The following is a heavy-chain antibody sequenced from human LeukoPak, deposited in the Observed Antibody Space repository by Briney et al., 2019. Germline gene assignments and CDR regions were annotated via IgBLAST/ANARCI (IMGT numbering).Heavy chain of an antibody. Sequence: GGSLRLSCAASGFSFSTYWMSWVRQAPGKGLEWVANIKQGGVDKYYVGSVSGRYTISRDDAKTSLYLQMNSLRPEDTAINYCARGRAPDYWGQGTLVTVSS. J-gene: IGHJ4*02. CDR1: GFSFSTYW. CDR2: IKQGGVDK. CDR3: ARGRAPDY. V-gene: IGHV3-7*04. D-gene: IGHD1-14*01.